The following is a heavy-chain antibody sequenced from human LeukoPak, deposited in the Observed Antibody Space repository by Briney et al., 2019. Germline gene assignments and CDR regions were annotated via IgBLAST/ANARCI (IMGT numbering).Heavy chain of an antibody. Sequence: PSETLSLTCAVSGGSISNYYWSWIRQPPGKELEWIGYIYYIGSTNYNPSLKRRVTISVDTSKNQFSLKLSSVTAADTAVYYCARERTTVTMPNLRPRYYFDYWGQGTLVTVSS. V-gene: IGHV4-59*01. CDR2: IYYIGST. J-gene: IGHJ4*02. D-gene: IGHD4-17*01. CDR3: ARERTTVTMPNLRPRYYFDY. CDR1: GGSISNYY.